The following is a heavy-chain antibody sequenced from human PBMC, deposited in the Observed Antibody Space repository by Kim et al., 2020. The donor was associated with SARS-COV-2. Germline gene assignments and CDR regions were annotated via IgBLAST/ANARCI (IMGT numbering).Heavy chain of an antibody. D-gene: IGHD5-18*01. CDR1: GFTVSSNY. Sequence: GGSLRLSCAASGFTVSSNYMSWVRQAPGKGLEWVSVIYSGGSTYYADSVKGRFTISRHNSKNTLYLQMNSLRAEDTAVYYCARDAGTAPAEDGMDVWGQGTTVTVSS. CDR3: ARDAGTAPAEDGMDV. J-gene: IGHJ6*02. CDR2: IYSGGST. V-gene: IGHV3-53*04.